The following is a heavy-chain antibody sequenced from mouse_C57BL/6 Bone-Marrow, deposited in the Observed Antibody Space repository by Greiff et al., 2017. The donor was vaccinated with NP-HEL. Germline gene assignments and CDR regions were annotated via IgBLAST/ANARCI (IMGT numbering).Heavy chain of an antibody. Sequence: QVQLQQSGAELVRPGTSVKVSCKASGYAFTNYLIEWVKQRPGQGLEWIGVINPGSGGTNYNEKFKGKATLTADKSSSTAYMQLSSLTSEDSAVYFCARCPSYYGNTYAMDYWGQGTSVTGSS. CDR2: INPGSGGT. J-gene: IGHJ4*01. D-gene: IGHD2-10*01. CDR3: ARCPSYYGNTYAMDY. V-gene: IGHV1-54*01. CDR1: GYAFTNYL.